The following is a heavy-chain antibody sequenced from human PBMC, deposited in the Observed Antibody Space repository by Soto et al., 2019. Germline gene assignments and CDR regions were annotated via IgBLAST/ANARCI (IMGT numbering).Heavy chain of an antibody. CDR1: GGSISSSSYY. Sequence: SETLSLTCTVSGGSISSSSYYWGWIRQPPGKGLEWIGSIYHSGSTYYNPSLKSRVTISVDTSKNQFSLKLSSVTAADTAVYYCARRTSDPREDYFDYWGQGTLVTVSS. CDR3: ARRTSDPREDYFDY. CDR2: IYHSGST. V-gene: IGHV4-39*01. J-gene: IGHJ4*02.